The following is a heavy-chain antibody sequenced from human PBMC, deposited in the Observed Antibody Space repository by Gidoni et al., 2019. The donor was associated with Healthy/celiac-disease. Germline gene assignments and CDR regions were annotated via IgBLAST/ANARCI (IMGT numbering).Heavy chain of an antibody. CDR2: IYYSGST. V-gene: IGHV4-30-4*01. D-gene: IGHD4-17*01. CDR3: ARTDYGDYPPYYYYGMDV. CDR1: GGSISSGDYY. J-gene: IGHJ6*02. Sequence: QVQLQESGPGLVKPSQTLSLTCTVSGGSISSGDYYWSWIRQPPGKGLEWIGYIYYSGSTYYNPSLKNRVTISVDTSKNQFSLKLSSVTAADTAVYYCARTDYGDYPPYYYYGMDVWGQGTTVTVSS.